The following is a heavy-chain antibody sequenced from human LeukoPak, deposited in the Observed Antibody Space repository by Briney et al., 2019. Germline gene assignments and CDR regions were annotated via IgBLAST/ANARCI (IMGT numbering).Heavy chain of an antibody. D-gene: IGHD7-27*01. Sequence: GGSLRLSCATSGFTFSDHYMTWIRQAPGKGLETVSYIYNGGDTIYYADSVRGRFTVSRDNAESSLYLQMNSLRAEDTAVYYCARGHWGLDYWGRGTLVTVSS. CDR3: ARGHWGLDY. CDR2: IYNGGDTI. CDR1: GFTFSDHY. V-gene: IGHV3-11*04. J-gene: IGHJ4*02.